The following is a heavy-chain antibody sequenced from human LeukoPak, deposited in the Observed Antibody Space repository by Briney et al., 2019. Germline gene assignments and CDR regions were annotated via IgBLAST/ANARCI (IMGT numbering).Heavy chain of an antibody. CDR1: GFTFSSCG. J-gene: IGHJ4*02. V-gene: IGHV3-33*01. D-gene: IGHD5-24*01. CDR3: ARARDGYRTDYFDY. CDR2: IWYDGSNK. Sequence: GGSLRLSCAASGFTFSSCGMHWVRQAPGKGLEWVAVIWYDGSNKYYADSVRGRFTISRDNSKNTLYLQMNSLRAEDTAVYYCARARDGYRTDYFDYWGQGTLVTVSS.